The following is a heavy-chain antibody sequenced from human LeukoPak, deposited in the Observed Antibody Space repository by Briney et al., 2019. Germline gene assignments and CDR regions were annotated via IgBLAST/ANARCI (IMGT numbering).Heavy chain of an antibody. CDR3: AKDGSSPAYYYFDY. CDR1: GFTFSSYA. CDR2: ISGSGGST. D-gene: IGHD1-26*01. V-gene: IGHV3-23*01. Sequence: GGCLRLSCAASGFTFSSYAMSSVRQAPGKGLEWVSAISGSGGSTYYADSVKGRFTISRDNSKNTLYLQMNSLRAEDTAVYYCAKDGSSPAYYYFDYWGQGTLVTVSS. J-gene: IGHJ4*02.